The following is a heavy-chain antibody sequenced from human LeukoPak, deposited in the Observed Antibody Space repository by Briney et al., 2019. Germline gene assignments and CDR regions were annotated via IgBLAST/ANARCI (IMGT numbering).Heavy chain of an antibody. CDR3: ARPQLVPGIAVAGSGGWFDP. Sequence: SETLSLTCTVSGVSISSSSYYWGWIRQPPGKGLEWMGSIYYSGSTYYNPSLKSRVTISVDTSKNQFSLKLSSVTAADTAVYYCARPQLVPGIAVAGSGGWFDPWGQGTLVTVSS. CDR1: GVSISSSSYY. D-gene: IGHD6-19*01. CDR2: IYYSGST. J-gene: IGHJ5*02. V-gene: IGHV4-39*01.